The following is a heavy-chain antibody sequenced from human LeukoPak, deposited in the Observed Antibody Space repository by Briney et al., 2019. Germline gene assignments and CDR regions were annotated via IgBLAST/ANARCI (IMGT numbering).Heavy chain of an antibody. V-gene: IGHV1-2*02. Sequence: ASVKVSCKASGYTFTGYYMHWVRQDPGQGLEWMGWINPNSGGTNYAQKFQGRVTMTRDTSISTAYMELSRLRSDDTAVYYCARDSGFGWFRFDPWGQGTLVTVSS. CDR1: GYTFTGYY. D-gene: IGHD3-10*01. CDR2: INPNSGGT. CDR3: ARDSGFGWFRFDP. J-gene: IGHJ5*02.